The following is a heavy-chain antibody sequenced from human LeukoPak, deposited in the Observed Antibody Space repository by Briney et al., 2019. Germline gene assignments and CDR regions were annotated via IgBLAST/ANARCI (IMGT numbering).Heavy chain of an antibody. Sequence: GGPLTLSCTTSGFTFSSYWMHWLRQAPGKALVWVSRINTDGSTTTYPDSVQGRYTIPRENSKKTLYLQMNSQRAEDTHKYYCASGLKSYTPSWYRDYWGQGILVTVSS. D-gene: IGHD6-13*01. J-gene: IGHJ4*02. CDR3: ASGLKSYTPSWYRDY. V-gene: IGHV3-74*01. CDR1: GFTFSSYW. CDR2: INTDGSTT.